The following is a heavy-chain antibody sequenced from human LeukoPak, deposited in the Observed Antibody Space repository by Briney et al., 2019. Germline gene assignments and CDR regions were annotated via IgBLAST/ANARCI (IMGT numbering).Heavy chain of an antibody. D-gene: IGHD6-6*01. CDR2: IIPIFGTA. CDR1: GGTFSSYA. V-gene: IGHV1-69*05. CDR3: AARSSSSLWYYYYYMDV. Sequence: SVKVSCKASGGTFSSYAISWVRQAPGQGLDWMGGIIPIFGTANYAQKFQGRVTITTDESTSTAYMELSSLRSEDTAVYYCAARSSSSLWYYYYYMDVWGKGTTVTVSS. J-gene: IGHJ6*03.